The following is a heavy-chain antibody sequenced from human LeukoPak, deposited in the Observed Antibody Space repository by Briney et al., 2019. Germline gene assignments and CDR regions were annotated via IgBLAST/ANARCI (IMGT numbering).Heavy chain of an antibody. CDR3: ARGVGILLQGDYFYYMNV. Sequence: SVKVSCKASGGTFSGYGFSWVRQAPGQGLEWMGGIIPIFGTTNYAQNFQGRLTITADEYTSTAYMELSSLRSEDTAVYFCARGVGILLQGDYFYYMNVWGKGTTVTVSS. D-gene: IGHD3-22*01. J-gene: IGHJ6*03. CDR2: IIPIFGTT. V-gene: IGHV1-69*13. CDR1: GGTFSGYG.